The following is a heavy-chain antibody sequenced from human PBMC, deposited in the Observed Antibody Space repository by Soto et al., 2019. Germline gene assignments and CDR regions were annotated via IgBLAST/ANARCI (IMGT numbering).Heavy chain of an antibody. CDR1: SVSNAW. Sequence: SVSNAWMNWVRQAPGKGLEWVGRIKSKTDGGTTDYAAPVKGRFTISRDDSKNTLYLQMNSLKTEDTAVYYCTTGRMATRYWYFDLWGRGTLVTVSS. V-gene: IGHV3-15*07. CDR2: IKSKTDGGTT. D-gene: IGHD5-12*01. J-gene: IGHJ2*01. CDR3: TTGRMATRYWYFDL.